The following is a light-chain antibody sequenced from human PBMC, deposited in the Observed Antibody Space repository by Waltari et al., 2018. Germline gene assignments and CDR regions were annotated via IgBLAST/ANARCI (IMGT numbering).Light chain of an antibody. CDR3: LHYGGSPHT. CDR2: GAS. J-gene: IGKJ3*01. Sequence: EIVLTQSPGTLSLSPGERATLSCRASQSVSSTYLAWYQQKPGQAPRLLIYGASRRATGIPDRFSGSGSGTDFTLTVSRLEPEDFAVYYCLHYGGSPHTFGPGTKVDIK. CDR1: QSVSSTY. V-gene: IGKV3-20*01.